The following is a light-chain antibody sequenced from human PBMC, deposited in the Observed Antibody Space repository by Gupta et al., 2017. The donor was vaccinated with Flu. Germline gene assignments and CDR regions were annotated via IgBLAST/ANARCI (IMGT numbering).Light chain of an antibody. CDR3: QQTDSAPQT. CDR1: QSISSD. Sequence: DIQMTQSPSSLSASVRDRVSIACRASQSISSDLNWYQHKPGKAPKLLIYAASNLQTGVPSRFSGSGSGTDFTLTISSLQPEDFATYFCQQTDSAPQTFGQGTKVEI. CDR2: AAS. J-gene: IGKJ1*01. V-gene: IGKV1-39*01.